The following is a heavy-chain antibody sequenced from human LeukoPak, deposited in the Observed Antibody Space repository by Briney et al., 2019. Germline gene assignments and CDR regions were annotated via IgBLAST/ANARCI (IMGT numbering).Heavy chain of an antibody. Sequence: AGGSLRLSCAASGFTVSNCGLSWVRQAPGKGLEWVSAISEGGTYYADSVKGRFTISRDNSKNTLYLQMNSLRAEDTALYYCAKDRGPFAVVPDYWGQGTLVTVSS. V-gene: IGHV3-23*01. D-gene: IGHD3-10*01. CDR1: GFTVSNCG. CDR2: ISEGGT. J-gene: IGHJ4*02. CDR3: AKDRGPFAVVPDY.